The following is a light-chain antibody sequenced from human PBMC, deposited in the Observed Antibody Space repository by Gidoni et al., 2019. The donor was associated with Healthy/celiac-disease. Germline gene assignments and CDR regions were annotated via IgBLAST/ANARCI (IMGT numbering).Light chain of an antibody. CDR1: QSISSY. J-gene: IGKJ4*01. V-gene: IGKV1-39*01. CDR2: AAS. CDR3: QQSYSTPSHT. Sequence: DIQMTQSPSSLSASVVDRVTITCRASQSISSYLNWYQQKPGKAPKLLIYAASSLQSGVPSRFSGSGSGTDFTLTISSLQPEDFATYYCQQSYSTPSHTFGGGTKVEIK.